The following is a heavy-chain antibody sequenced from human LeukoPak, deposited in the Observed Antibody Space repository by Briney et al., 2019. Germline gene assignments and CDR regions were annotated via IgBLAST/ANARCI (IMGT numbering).Heavy chain of an antibody. D-gene: IGHD6-19*01. J-gene: IGHJ4*02. CDR2: TYYSGST. V-gene: IGHV4-59*01. CDR3: ARDKGWPTPSDY. Sequence: SETLSLTCTVSGGSISSYYWSWIRQPPGKGLEWIGYTYYSGSTNYNPSLKSRVTISVDTSKNQFSLKLSSVTAADTAVYYCARDKGWPTPSDYWGQGTLVTVSS. CDR1: GGSISSYY.